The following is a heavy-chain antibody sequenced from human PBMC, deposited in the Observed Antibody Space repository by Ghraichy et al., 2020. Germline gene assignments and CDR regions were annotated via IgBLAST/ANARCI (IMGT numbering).Heavy chain of an antibody. Sequence: SETLSLTCTVSGGSISSSSYYWGWIRQPPGKGLEWIGSIYYSGSTYYNPSLKSRVTISVDTSKNQFSLKLSSVTAADTAVYYCASVPTMIVVVITTGDAFDIWGQGTMVTVSS. CDR1: GGSISSSSYY. J-gene: IGHJ3*02. CDR2: IYYSGST. D-gene: IGHD3-22*01. CDR3: ASVPTMIVVVITTGDAFDI. V-gene: IGHV4-39*01.